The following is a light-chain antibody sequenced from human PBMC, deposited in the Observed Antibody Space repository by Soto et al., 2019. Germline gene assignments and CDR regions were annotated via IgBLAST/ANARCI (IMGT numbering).Light chain of an antibody. CDR3: QSYDSSLSAWV. CDR1: SSNVGTGYD. CDR2: GNI. V-gene: IGLV1-40*01. Sequence: QSVLTQPPSVSGAPGQRVTISCTGSSSNVGTGYDVHWYQQLPGTAPKLLIYGNINRPSWVPDRFSGSKSGTSASLAISGLQTEDEADYYCQSYDSSLSAWVFGGGTQLTVL. J-gene: IGLJ3*02.